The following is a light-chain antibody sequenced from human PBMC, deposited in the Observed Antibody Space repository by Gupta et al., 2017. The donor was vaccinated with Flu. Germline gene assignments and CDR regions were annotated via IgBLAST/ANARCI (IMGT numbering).Light chain of an antibody. CDR3: QQCEDWPRT. Sequence: PATLSLSPGERATLSCRASQSVNRYLAWYQQKPGQAPRLLIYGASSRATGIADRFSGSGSGTDFSLIISSLEPEDFAVYYCQQCEDWPRTFGEGTKVEIK. CDR1: QSVNRY. V-gene: IGKV3-11*01. CDR2: GAS. J-gene: IGKJ4*01.